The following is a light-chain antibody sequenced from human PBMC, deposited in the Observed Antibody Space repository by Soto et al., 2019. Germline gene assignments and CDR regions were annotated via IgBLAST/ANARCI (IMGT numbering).Light chain of an antibody. V-gene: IGKV1-39*01. CDR3: QQSFSTPYT. J-gene: IGKJ2*01. Sequence: DIQMTQYPSSLSASVGDRVTNTCRASQSIGSYLNWHQQKPGKAPKVLIYAASSLRSGVPSRFSGSGSGTDFTLTISSLQPDDFTTYYCQQSFSTPYTFGQGTKLEIK. CDR1: QSIGSY. CDR2: AAS.